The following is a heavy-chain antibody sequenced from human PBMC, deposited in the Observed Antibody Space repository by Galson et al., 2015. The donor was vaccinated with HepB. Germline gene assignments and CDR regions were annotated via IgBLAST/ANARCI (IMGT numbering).Heavy chain of an antibody. CDR2: INHSGST. CDR3: ARVTGVDLLFDY. V-gene: IGHV4-39*07. J-gene: IGHJ4*02. D-gene: IGHD2-21*02. CDR1: GGSISSSSYY. Sequence: LRLTCTVSGGSISSSSYYWSWIRQPPGKGLEWIGEINHSGSTNYNPSLKSRVTISVDTSKNQFSLKLSSVTAADTAVYYCARVTGVDLLFDYWGQGTLVTVSS.